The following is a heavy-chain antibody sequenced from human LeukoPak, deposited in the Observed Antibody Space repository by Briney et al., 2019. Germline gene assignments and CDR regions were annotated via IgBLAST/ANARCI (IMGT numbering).Heavy chain of an antibody. CDR1: GDSISSGSYY. D-gene: IGHD5-18*01. J-gene: IGHJ2*01. CDR2: IYTSGST. V-gene: IGHV4-61*02. Sequence: PSETLSLTCTVSGDSISSGSYYWSWIRQPAGKGLEWIGRIYTSGSTNYNPSLKSRVTISVDTSKNQFSLKLSSVTAADTAVYYCASLGYSYGYWYFDLWGRGTLVTVSS. CDR3: ASLGYSYGYWYFDL.